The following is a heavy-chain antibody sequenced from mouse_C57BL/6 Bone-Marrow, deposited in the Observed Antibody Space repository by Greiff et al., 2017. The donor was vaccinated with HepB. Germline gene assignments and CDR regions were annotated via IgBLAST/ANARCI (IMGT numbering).Heavy chain of an antibody. V-gene: IGHV1-82*01. CDR3: AVYYDYDVGAY. Sequence: QVQLQQSGPELVKPGASVKISCKASGYAFSSSWMNWVKQRPGKGLEWIGRIYPGDGDTNYNGKFKGKATLTADKSSSTAYMQLSSLTSEDSAVYFCAVYYDYDVGAYWGQGTLVTVSA. CDR2: IYPGDGDT. D-gene: IGHD2-4*01. CDR1: GYAFSSSW. J-gene: IGHJ3*01.